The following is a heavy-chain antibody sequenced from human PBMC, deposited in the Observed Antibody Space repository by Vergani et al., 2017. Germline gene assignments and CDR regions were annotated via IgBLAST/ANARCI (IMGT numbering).Heavy chain of an antibody. V-gene: IGHV4-61*02. CDR1: GESIRSGSHY. J-gene: IGHJ4*02. D-gene: IGHD2-15*01. Sequence: QVKLQESGPGLLKPSQTLSLTCTVSGESIRSGSHYWSWIRQPAGKGPEWIGHIHTGGSTDLNPSFKSRVSISVDTSKSQFSLKLNSVTVADTAVYYCARSRQYCTSGSCPAIWGQGTLVTVSS. CDR3: ARSRQYCTSGSCPAI. CDR2: IHTGGST.